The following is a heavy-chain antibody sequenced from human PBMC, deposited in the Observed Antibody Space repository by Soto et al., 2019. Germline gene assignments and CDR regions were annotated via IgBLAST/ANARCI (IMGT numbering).Heavy chain of an antibody. V-gene: IGHV3-30*18. J-gene: IGHJ4*02. CDR2: ISYDGSRE. Sequence: QVQLVESGGGVIQPGRSLRLSCAASGFALRTSGMHWVRQAPGKGLQWVAIISYDGSREYYLYSVKGRFTISRDNPKNTLYLQMDSLRAEDTAVYYCAKDRVESGLGEIDYWGQGTLVSVSS. CDR1: GFALRTSG. D-gene: IGHD3-16*01. CDR3: AKDRVESGLGEIDY.